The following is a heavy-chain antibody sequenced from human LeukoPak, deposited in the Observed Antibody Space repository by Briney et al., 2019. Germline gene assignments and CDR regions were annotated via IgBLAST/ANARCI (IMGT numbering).Heavy chain of an antibody. J-gene: IGHJ5*02. CDR1: GLTFSSYS. CDR3: AKDGLGSYGALASWFDP. Sequence: GGSLRLSCVVPGLTFSSYSMSWVRQAPGKGLEWVSSIDSSSTYVFYADSLKGRFSISRDNARNSLYLQMNSLTAEDTAVYYCAKDGLGSYGALASWFDPWGQGTLVTVSS. D-gene: IGHD3-10*01. V-gene: IGHV3-21*04. CDR2: IDSSSTYV.